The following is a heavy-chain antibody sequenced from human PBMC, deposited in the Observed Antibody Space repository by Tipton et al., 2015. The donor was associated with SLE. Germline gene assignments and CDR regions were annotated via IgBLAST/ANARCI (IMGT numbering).Heavy chain of an antibody. J-gene: IGHJ6*03. CDR3: ARDRPQYSSSWDYYYYMDV. CDR2: IYTSGST. Sequence: LRLSCTVSGGSISSGSYYWNWIRQPAGKGLEWIGRIYTSGSTNYNPSLKSRVTISVDTSKNQFSLKLSSVTAADTAVYYCARDRPQYSSSWDYYYYMDVWGKGTTVTVSS. V-gene: IGHV4-61*02. CDR1: GGSISSGSYY. D-gene: IGHD6-13*01.